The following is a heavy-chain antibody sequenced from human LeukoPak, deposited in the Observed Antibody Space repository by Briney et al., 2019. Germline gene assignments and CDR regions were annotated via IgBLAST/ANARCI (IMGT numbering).Heavy chain of an antibody. CDR2: INHSGST. Sequence: PSETLSLTCTVSGGSISSYYWSWIRQPPGKGLEWIGEINHSGSTNYNPSLKSRVTLSVDTSKNQFSLKLSSVTAADTAVYYCARVVGATIFDYWGQGTLVTVSS. J-gene: IGHJ4*02. CDR3: ARVVGATIFDY. CDR1: GGSISSYY. V-gene: IGHV4-34*01. D-gene: IGHD1-26*01.